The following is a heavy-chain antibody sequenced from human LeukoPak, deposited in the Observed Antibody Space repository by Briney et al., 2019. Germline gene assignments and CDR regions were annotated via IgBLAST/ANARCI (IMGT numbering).Heavy chain of an antibody. CDR3: GRGLVGAAFDY. V-gene: IGHV3-21*01. CDR1: GFTFNAYT. J-gene: IGHJ4*02. Sequence: GGSLRLSCGASGFTFNAYTMHWVRQVPGKGLEWVSSMSPSRDYVFYADSVKGRFTIFRDNAIQSLDLEMSSLRGDDTAIYYCGRGLVGAAFDYWGRGTLVTVSS. CDR2: MSPSRDYV. D-gene: IGHD1-26*01.